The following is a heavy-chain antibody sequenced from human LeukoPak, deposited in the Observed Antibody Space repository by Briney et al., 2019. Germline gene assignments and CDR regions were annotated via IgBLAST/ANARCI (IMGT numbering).Heavy chain of an antibody. Sequence: ASVKVSSKASGYTFTSYDINWVRQATGQGLEWMGWMNPNSGNTGYAQKFQGRVTMTRNTSISTAYMELSSLRSEDTAVYYCARSLYYYGSGSYYTPLSWFDPWGQGTLVTVSS. J-gene: IGHJ5*02. D-gene: IGHD3-10*01. CDR3: ARSLYYYGSGSYYTPLSWFDP. V-gene: IGHV1-8*01. CDR2: MNPNSGNT. CDR1: GYTFTSYD.